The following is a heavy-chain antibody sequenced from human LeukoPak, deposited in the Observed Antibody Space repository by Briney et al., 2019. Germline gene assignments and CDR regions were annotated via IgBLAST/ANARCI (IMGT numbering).Heavy chain of an antibody. J-gene: IGHJ4*02. V-gene: IGHV3-30*18. D-gene: IGHD1-1*01. CDR1: GFTFSSYG. CDR3: AKDRTGTMVY. Sequence: GGSLRPSCAASGFTFSSYGMHWVRQAPGKGLEWVAVISYDGSNKYYADSVRGRFTISRDNSKNTLYLQMNSLRAEDTAVYYCAKDRTGTMVYWGQGTLVTVSS. CDR2: ISYDGSNK.